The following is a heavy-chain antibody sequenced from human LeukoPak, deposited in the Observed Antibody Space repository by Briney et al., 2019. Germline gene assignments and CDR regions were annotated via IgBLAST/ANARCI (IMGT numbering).Heavy chain of an antibody. J-gene: IGHJ4*02. CDR3: AMDYYGSGSYSN. CDR1: GGTFSSYA. D-gene: IGHD3-10*01. CDR2: IIPIFGTA. Sequence: GASVKVSCKASGGTFSSYAISWVRQAPGQGLEWMGGIIPIFGTANYAQKFQGRVTMTRDTSTSTVYMELSSLRSEDTAVYYCAMDYYGSGSYSNWGQGTLVTVSS. V-gene: IGHV1-69*05.